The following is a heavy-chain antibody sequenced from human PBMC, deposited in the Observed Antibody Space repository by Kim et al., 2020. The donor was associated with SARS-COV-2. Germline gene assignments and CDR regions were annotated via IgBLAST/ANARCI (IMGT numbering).Heavy chain of an antibody. D-gene: IGHD3-10*02. CDR2: IGTAGDT. V-gene: IGHV3-13*01. Sequence: GGSLRLSCAASGFTFSSYDMHWVRQATGKGLEWVSAIGTAGDTYYPGSVKGRFTISRENAKNSLYLQMNSLRAGDTAVYYCARGPVRGVIISWGQGTLVTVSS. J-gene: IGHJ5*02. CDR3: ARGPVRGVIIS. CDR1: GFTFSSYD.